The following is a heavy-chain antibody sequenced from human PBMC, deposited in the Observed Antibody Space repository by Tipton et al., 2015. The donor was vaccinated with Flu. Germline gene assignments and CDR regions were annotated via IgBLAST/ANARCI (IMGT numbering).Heavy chain of an antibody. V-gene: IGHV4-59*01. CDR1: GGSISSYY. CDR2: IYYSGST. J-gene: IGHJ4*02. CDR3: ARDSYGDYEGFDY. D-gene: IGHD4-17*01. Sequence: TLSLTCTVSGGSISSYYWSWIRQPPGKGLEWIGYIYYSGSTNYNPSLKSRVTISVDTSKNQFSLKLCSVTAADTAVYYCARDSYGDYEGFDYWGQGTLVTVSS.